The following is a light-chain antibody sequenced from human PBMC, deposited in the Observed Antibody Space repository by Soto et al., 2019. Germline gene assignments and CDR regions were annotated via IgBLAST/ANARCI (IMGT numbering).Light chain of an antibody. V-gene: IGKV1-5*01. Sequence: DIQRTQSPSTLSAAIGDRVTITCRARESIRTWLALYQHKPGKAPKFLIYDASSLESGVPSRFSGSGSGTEFTLTISNLQPDDCAPYFCQQYHNYPRTFGQGTTVEIK. CDR3: QQYHNYPRT. CDR1: ESIRTW. CDR2: DAS. J-gene: IGKJ1*01.